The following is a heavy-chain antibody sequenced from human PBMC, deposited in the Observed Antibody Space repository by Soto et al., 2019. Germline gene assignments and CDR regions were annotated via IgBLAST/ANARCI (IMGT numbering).Heavy chain of an antibody. CDR3: ARGSGIVELPGELEDVKYDY. CDR2: INESGST. V-gene: IGHV4-34*01. J-gene: IGHJ4*02. D-gene: IGHD1-1*01. CDR1: GQSFSGHS. Sequence: QVQLQQWGAGLVKPSETLSLSCAVYGQSFSGHSWAWIRQPPGKGLEWIGEINESGSTYYNPSLKSRVTISTGTSKNQFSLKLSSVSAADTAAYFCARGSGIVELPGELEDVKYDYWGQGTLVNVSS.